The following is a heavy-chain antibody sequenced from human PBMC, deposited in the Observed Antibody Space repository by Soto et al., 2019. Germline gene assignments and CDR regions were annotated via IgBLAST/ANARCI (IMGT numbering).Heavy chain of an antibody. CDR3: ARTHCLSTSCYSPYYYYGMDV. V-gene: IGHV1-2*04. D-gene: IGHD2-2*01. J-gene: IGHJ6*02. CDR1: GYTFTAYY. CDR2: ITPNSGGT. Sequence: SVKVSCKASGYTFTAYYMHWVRQAPGQRLERMGWITPNSGGTNYAQKFQGWVTMTRDTSISTAYMELSRLRSDDTAVYYCARTHCLSTSCYSPYYYYGMDVWGQGTTVTVSS.